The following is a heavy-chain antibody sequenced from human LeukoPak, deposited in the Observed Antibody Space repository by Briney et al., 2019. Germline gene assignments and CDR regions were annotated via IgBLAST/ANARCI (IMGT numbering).Heavy chain of an antibody. V-gene: IGHV3-53*01. CDR3: ARDGYSSSWYGYYYYYYMDV. Sequence: GGSLRLSCTVSGFTVSSNSMSWVRQAPGKGLEWVSFIYSDNTHYSDSVKGRFTISRDNSKNTLYLQMNSLRAEDTAVYYCARDGYSSSWYGYYYYYYMDVWGKGTTVTVSS. J-gene: IGHJ6*03. D-gene: IGHD6-13*01. CDR1: GFTVSSNS. CDR2: IYSDNT.